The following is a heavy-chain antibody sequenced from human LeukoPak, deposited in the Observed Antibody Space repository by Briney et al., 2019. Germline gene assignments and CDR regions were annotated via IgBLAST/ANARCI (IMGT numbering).Heavy chain of an antibody. CDR2: INTDGSTT. Sequence: GGSLRLSCAASGFTFSNYWMHWVRQAPGKGLVWVSHINTDGSTTNYADSVKGRFTISRDNAKNTLYLQMNSLRPDDTAVYYCARATATALDYWGQGALVTVSS. CDR1: GFTFSNYW. D-gene: IGHD1-14*01. V-gene: IGHV3-74*01. CDR3: ARATATALDY. J-gene: IGHJ4*02.